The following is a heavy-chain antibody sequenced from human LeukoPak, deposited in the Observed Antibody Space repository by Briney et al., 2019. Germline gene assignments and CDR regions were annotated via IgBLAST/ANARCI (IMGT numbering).Heavy chain of an antibody. CDR2: IHYSGSS. CDR3: ALAPNSNWFDF. V-gene: IGHV4-59*08. J-gene: IGHJ5*01. D-gene: IGHD2-8*01. CDR1: GDSISNFY. Sequence: TSETLSLTCSVSGDSISNFYWNWIRQPPGKRLEWIGNIHYSGSSNYNPSLQSRVTMSIDTSRNQLFLKLTSVTAADTAVYYCALAPNSNWFDFWGQGTLVTVSS.